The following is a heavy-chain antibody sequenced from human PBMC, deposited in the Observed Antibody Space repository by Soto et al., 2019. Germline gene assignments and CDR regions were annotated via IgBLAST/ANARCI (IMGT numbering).Heavy chain of an antibody. D-gene: IGHD2-2*02. Sequence: GGSLRLSCATSGFTFSSFVMQWVRQAPGKGLEWVAVIWYDVSRKLYADSVKGRFTISRDDSKNTLYLQMNNLRVEDTAVYYCVRGSSCTTTTCYNLGWFDPWGQGTLVTVSS. CDR3: VRGSSCTTTTCYNLGWFDP. CDR1: GFTFSSFV. J-gene: IGHJ5*02. CDR2: IWYDVSRK. V-gene: IGHV3-33*01.